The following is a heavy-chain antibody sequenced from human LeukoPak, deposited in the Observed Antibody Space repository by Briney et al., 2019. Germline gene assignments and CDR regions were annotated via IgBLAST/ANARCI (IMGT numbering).Heavy chain of an antibody. D-gene: IGHD5-18*01. CDR2: IYYSGST. J-gene: IGHJ4*02. CDR3: ARAKRVDTAMVRSFDY. V-gene: IGHV4-59*01. CDR1: GGSISSYY. Sequence: SETLSLTCTVSGGSISSYYWSWIRQPPGKGLEWIGYIYYSGSTNYNPSLKSRVTISVDTSNNQFSLKLSSVTAADTAVYYCARAKRVDTAMVRSFDYWGQGTLVTVSS.